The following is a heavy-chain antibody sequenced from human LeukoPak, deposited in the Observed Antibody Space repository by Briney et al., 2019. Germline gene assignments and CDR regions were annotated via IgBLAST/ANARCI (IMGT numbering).Heavy chain of an antibody. J-gene: IGHJ6*03. Sequence: GASVKVSCKASGGTFSSYAISWVRQAPGQGLEWMGGIIPIFGTANYAQKFQGRVTITADKSTSTAYMELSSLRSEDTAVYYCARDLGMVYANNDYYYYMDVWGKGTTVTVSS. D-gene: IGHD2-8*01. V-gene: IGHV1-69*06. CDR1: GGTFSSYA. CDR3: ARDLGMVYANNDYYYYMDV. CDR2: IIPIFGTA.